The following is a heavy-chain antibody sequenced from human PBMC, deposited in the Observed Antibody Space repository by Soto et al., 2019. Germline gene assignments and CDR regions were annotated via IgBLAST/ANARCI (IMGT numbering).Heavy chain of an antibody. J-gene: IGHJ5*02. D-gene: IGHD2-21*01. CDR2: ISAYNGNT. CDR1: VYTFTSYG. Sequence: ASVKVSCKSSVYTFTSYGISWVRQAPGQGLEWMGWISAYNGNTNYAQKLQGRVTMTTDTSTSTAYMELRSLRSDDTAVYYCARADVLLNWFDPWGQGTLVTGSS. CDR3: ARADVLLNWFDP. V-gene: IGHV1-18*01.